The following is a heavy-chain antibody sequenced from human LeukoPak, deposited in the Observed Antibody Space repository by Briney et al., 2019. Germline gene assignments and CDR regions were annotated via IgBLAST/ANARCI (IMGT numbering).Heavy chain of an antibody. CDR3: ARSQYQLLDHGMDV. CDR1: GHTFTSYD. Sequence: ASVKVSCKASGHTFTSYDINWVRQATGQGLEWMGWMNPNSGNTGYAQKFQGRVTMTRNTSISTAYMELSSLRSEDTAVYYCARSQYQLLDHGMDVWGQGTTVTVSS. V-gene: IGHV1-8*01. J-gene: IGHJ6*02. D-gene: IGHD2-2*02. CDR2: MNPNSGNT.